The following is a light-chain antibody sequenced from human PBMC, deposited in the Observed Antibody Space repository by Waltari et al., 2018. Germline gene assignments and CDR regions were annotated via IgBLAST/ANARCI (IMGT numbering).Light chain of an antibody. CDR2: WAS. J-gene: IGKJ2*01. Sequence: DIVMTQSPDSLAVSLGERVTITCRSSQNLLYHSDNKNYLAWFQQKPGQPPKLLIYWASTRESGVPDRFSGSGSGTEFTLTISSLQAADVAVYYCQQCYSTPYTFGQGTKLEIK. CDR1: QNLLYHSDNKNY. V-gene: IGKV4-1*01. CDR3: QQCYSTPYT.